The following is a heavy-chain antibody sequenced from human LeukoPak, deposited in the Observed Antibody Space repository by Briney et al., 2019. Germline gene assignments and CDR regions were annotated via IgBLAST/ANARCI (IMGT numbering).Heavy chain of an antibody. CDR3: ARVPRSGSYIYFDY. CDR1: GYTFTGYY. CDR2: LNPNTGGT. V-gene: IGHV1-2*06. D-gene: IGHD3-10*01. Sequence: DSVKVSCKASGYTFTGYYIHWVRQAPGQGLEWMGRLNPNTGGTNYAQNFQGRVTMTRDTSISTVYMELSSLRSDDTALYYCARVPRSGSYIYFDYWGQGTLVTVSS. J-gene: IGHJ4*02.